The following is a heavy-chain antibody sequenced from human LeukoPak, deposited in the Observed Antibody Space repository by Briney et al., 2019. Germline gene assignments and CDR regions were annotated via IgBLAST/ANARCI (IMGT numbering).Heavy chain of an antibody. CDR3: TNRGVVAGTFHY. CDR1: GFTFSSYG. J-gene: IGHJ4*02. D-gene: IGHD3-10*01. CDR2: IQFDGTTK. V-gene: IGHV3-30*02. Sequence: GGSLRLSCAASGFTFSSYGMHWVRQAPGKGLEWVAFIQFDGTTKYYADSVKGRFTISRDNSKNTLYLQMNSLRTEDTAVYYCTNRGVVAGTFHYWGQGTLVTVSP.